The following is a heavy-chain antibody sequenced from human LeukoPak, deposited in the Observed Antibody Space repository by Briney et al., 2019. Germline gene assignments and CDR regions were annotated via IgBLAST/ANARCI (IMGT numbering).Heavy chain of an antibody. CDR2: IIPIFGTA. D-gene: IGHD3-10*01. V-gene: IGHV1-69*13. Sequence: GASVKVSCKASGGTFSSYAISWVRQAPGQGLEWMGGIIPIFGTANYAQKFQGRVTITADESTSTAYMELSSLRSEDTAVYYCARAVVRGVIRYYFDYWGQGTLVTVSS. J-gene: IGHJ4*02. CDR1: GGTFSSYA. CDR3: ARAVVRGVIRYYFDY.